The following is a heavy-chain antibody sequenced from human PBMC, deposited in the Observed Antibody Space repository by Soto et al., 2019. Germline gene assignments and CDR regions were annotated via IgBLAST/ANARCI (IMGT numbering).Heavy chain of an antibody. CDR2: ISYTGST. V-gene: IGHV4-31*03. CDR3: ATTGGYGTTGDY. CDR1: GGSVSSGDYY. J-gene: IGHJ4*02. Sequence: QVHLQESGPGLVKPSQTLSLNCTVSGGSVSSGDYYWTWIRQHPGKGLEWIGYISYTGSTYYNPSLESRVSISVDTSRTHFSLRLNSVTAADTAVYYCATTGGYGTTGDYWGQGTLVTVSS. D-gene: IGHD5-12*01.